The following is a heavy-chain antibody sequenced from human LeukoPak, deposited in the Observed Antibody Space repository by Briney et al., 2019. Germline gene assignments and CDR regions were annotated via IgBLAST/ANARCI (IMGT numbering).Heavy chain of an antibody. Sequence: GGSLRLSCTASGFTYGDYAMTWVRQAPGKGLEWVGFIASKTYGGTAEYAASVKGRFPISRDDSKSIAYLQMNSLKTEDTAVYFCSRDQTPYYWGQGTLVTVSS. V-gene: IGHV3-49*04. J-gene: IGHJ4*02. CDR2: IASKTYGGTA. CDR1: GFTYGDYA. CDR3: SRDQTPYY.